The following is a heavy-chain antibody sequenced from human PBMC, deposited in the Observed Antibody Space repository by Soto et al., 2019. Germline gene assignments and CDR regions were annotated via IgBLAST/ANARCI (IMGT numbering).Heavy chain of an antibody. D-gene: IGHD2-8*02. CDR1: GASIGSGGW. CDR2: IFHDGNT. J-gene: IGHJ5*02. CDR3: ARHEGWTGPDQ. Sequence: SETLSLTCAVSGASIGSGGWWSWVRQPPGKGLEWIAEIFHDGNTNYSPSLKSRVTISVDKSQNQFSLNVYSVAAADTAVYYCARHEGWTGPDQWGQGTLVTVSS. V-gene: IGHV4-4*02.